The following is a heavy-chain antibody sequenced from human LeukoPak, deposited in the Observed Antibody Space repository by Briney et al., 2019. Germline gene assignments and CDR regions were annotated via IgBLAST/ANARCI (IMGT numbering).Heavy chain of an antibody. CDR2: IIPIFGTA. D-gene: IGHD3-10*01. V-gene: IGHV1-69*06. Sequence: ASVKVSCKASGGTFSSYAISWVRQAPGQGLEWMGGIIPIFGTANYAQKFQGRVTITADKSMSTAYMELSSLRSEDTAVYYCARESDGSGSYYKENWFDPWGQGTLVTVSS. J-gene: IGHJ5*02. CDR1: GGTFSSYA. CDR3: ARESDGSGSYYKENWFDP.